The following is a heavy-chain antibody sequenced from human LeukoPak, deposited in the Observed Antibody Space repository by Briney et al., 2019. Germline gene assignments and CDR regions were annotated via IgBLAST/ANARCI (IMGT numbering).Heavy chain of an antibody. Sequence: SETLSLTCAVYGGSFSGYYWSWIRQPPGKGLEWIGEINHSGSTNYNPSLKSRVTISVDTSKNQFSLKLSSVTAADTAVYYCARDRLRYFDMWGQGTMVTVSS. CDR3: ARDRLRYFDM. D-gene: IGHD3-16*01. V-gene: IGHV4-34*01. J-gene: IGHJ3*02. CDR1: GGSFSGYY. CDR2: INHSGST.